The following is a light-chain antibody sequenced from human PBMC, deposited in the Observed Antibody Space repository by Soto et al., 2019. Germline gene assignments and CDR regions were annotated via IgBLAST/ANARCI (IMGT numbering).Light chain of an antibody. CDR1: SSDVGGYNL. V-gene: IGLV2-23*01. J-gene: IGLJ3*02. CDR2: EAS. Sequence: QSALTQPASVSGSPGQSITIACTGTSSDVGGYNLVSWYQQHPGKAPKLMIYEASKRPSGVSNRFSGSRSGNTASLTISGLQAEDEADYHCCSYAGSSTLVFGGGTQLTVL. CDR3: CSYAGSSTLV.